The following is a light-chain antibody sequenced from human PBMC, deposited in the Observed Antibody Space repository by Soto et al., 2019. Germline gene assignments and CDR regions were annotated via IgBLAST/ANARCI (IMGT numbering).Light chain of an antibody. J-gene: IGLJ2*01. CDR1: TSNIGTNP. CDR2: TNT. Sequence: QSVLTQPPSASGTPGQRVTISCSGSTSNIGTNPVNWYQHLPVTAPKLLIYTNTQRPSGVPDRFSGSKSGTSASLAVSGLQSEDEGDYYCAVWDGSLNVVVFGGGTKLTVL. V-gene: IGLV1-44*01. CDR3: AVWDGSLNVVV.